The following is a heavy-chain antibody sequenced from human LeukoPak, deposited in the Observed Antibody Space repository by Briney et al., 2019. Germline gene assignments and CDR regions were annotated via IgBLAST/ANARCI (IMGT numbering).Heavy chain of an antibody. J-gene: IGHJ4*02. D-gene: IGHD3-10*01. CDR1: GGSISSSSYY. CDR3: ARGMSGSYQASRGYFDY. Sequence: SETLSPTCTVSGGSISSSSYYWGWIRQPPGKGLEWIGSIYYSGSTYYNPSVKSRVTIFVDTSKNQFSLKLSSVTAADTAVYYCARGMSGSYQASRGYFDYWGQGTLVTVSS. CDR2: IYYSGST. V-gene: IGHV4-39*07.